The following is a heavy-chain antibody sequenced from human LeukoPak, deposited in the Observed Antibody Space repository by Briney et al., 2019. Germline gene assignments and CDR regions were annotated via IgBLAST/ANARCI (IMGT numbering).Heavy chain of an antibody. CDR3: AGGTYYYGSGSYYRKRYYYYGMDV. CDR2: IIPIFCTA. J-gene: IGHJ6*04. D-gene: IGHD3-10*01. V-gene: IGHV1-69*06. CDR1: GGTFSSYA. Sequence: ASVKVFCKASGGTFSSYAISWVRQAPGQGLEWMGGIIPIFCTANYAQKFQGRVTITADKSTSTAYMELSSLRSEDTAVYYCAGGTYYYGSGSYYRKRYYYYGMDVWGKGTTVTVSS.